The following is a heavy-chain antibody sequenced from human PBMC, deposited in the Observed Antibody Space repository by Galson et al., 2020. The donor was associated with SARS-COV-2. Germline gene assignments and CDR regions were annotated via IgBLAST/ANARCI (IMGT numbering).Heavy chain of an antibody. V-gene: IGHV3-73*01. J-gene: IGHJ5*02. Sequence: GSLRLSCAASGFTFSGSAMHWVRQASGKGLEWVGRIRSKANSYATAYAASVKGRFTISRDDSKNTAYLQMNSLKTEDTAVYYCTRTHIEYDFWSGYYGPLARDSLDPWGQGTLVTVSS. CDR1: GFTFSGSA. CDR3: TRTHIEYDFWSGYYGPLARDSLDP. CDR2: IRSKANSYAT. D-gene: IGHD3-3*01.